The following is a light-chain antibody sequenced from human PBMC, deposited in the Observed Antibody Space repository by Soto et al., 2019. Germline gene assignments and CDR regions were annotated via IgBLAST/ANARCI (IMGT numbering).Light chain of an antibody. V-gene: IGLV2-14*01. J-gene: IGLJ3*02. CDR3: SSYTTSSTLV. CDR2: DVT. CDR1: SSDVGAYNY. Sequence: QSALTQPASVSGSPGQSITMSCTGTSSDVGAYNYVSWYQQLPDKAPKLMIYDVTYRPSGVSNRFSGYKSGNTASLTISGLQAEDEADYFCSSYTTSSTLVFGGGTKLTVL.